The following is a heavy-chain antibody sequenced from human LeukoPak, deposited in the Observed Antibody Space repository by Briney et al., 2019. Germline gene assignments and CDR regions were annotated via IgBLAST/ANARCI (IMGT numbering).Heavy chain of an antibody. CDR3: ARAVLRFLERHSTPGDAFDI. CDR2: MNPNSGNT. Sequence: GASVKVSCKASGYTFTSYDINWVRQATGQGLEWMGWMNPNSGNTGYAQKFQGRVTITRNTSISTAYMELSSLRSEDTAVYYCARAVLRFLERHSTPGDAFDIWGQGTMVTVSS. V-gene: IGHV1-8*03. D-gene: IGHD3-3*01. J-gene: IGHJ3*02. CDR1: GYTFTSYD.